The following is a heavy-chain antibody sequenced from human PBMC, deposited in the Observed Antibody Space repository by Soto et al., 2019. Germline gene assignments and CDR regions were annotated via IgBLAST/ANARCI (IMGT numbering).Heavy chain of an antibody. CDR2: IIPILGIA. J-gene: IGHJ4*02. CDR3: ARGSLRGSGYDLADY. V-gene: IGHV1-69*02. CDR1: GGTFSSYT. D-gene: IGHD5-12*01. Sequence: SVKVSCKASGGTFSSYTISWVRQAPGQGLEWMGRIIPILGIANYAQKFQGRVTITADKSTSTAYMELSSLRSEDTAVYYCARGSLRGSGYDLADYWGQGTLVTVSS.